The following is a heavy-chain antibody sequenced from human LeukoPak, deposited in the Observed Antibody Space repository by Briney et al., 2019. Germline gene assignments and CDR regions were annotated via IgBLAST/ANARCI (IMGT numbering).Heavy chain of an antibody. V-gene: IGHV3-7*03. Sequence: QSGGSLRLSCAASGFIFSSYWMSWVRQAPGEGLEWVAKINQDGTEKAYVDSVRGRFTISRDNAKNSLFLQMNSLRAEDTAVYFCARGGGLDVWGQGATVTVSS. CDR3: ARGGGLDV. D-gene: IGHD3-16*01. CDR2: INQDGTEK. CDR1: GFIFSSYW. J-gene: IGHJ6*02.